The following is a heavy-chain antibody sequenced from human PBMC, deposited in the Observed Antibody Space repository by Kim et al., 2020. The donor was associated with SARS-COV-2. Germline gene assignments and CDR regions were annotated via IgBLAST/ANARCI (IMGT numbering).Heavy chain of an antibody. V-gene: IGHV3-30-3*01. Sequence: GGSLRLSCAASGFTFSSYAMHWVRQAPGKGLEWVAVILYDGSNKYYADSVKGRFTISRDNSKNTLYLQMNSLRAEDTAVYYCARDDRSGSYSVGDYWGQGTLVTVSS. CDR1: GFTFSSYA. D-gene: IGHD1-26*01. CDR3: ARDDRSGSYSVGDY. J-gene: IGHJ4*02. CDR2: ILYDGSNK.